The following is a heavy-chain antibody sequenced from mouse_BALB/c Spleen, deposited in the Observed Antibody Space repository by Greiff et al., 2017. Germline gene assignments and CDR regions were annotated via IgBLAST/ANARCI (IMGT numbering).Heavy chain of an antibody. D-gene: IGHD2-2*01. CDR2: ISSGGST. CDR1: GFTFSSYA. CDR3: ARGEGLRRYYLDY. V-gene: IGHV5-6-5*01. J-gene: IGHJ2*01. Sequence: EVQVVESGGGLVKPGGSLKLSCAASGFTFSSYAMSWVRQTPEKRLEWVASISSGGSTYYPDSVKGRFTISRDNARNILYLQMSSLRSEDTAMYYCARGEGLRRYYLDYWGQGTTLTVSS.